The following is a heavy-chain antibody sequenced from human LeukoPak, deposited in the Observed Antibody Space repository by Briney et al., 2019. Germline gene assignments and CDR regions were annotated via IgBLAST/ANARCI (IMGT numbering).Heavy chain of an antibody. CDR2: ISGSGGST. V-gene: IGHV3-23*01. J-gene: IGHJ4*02. CDR1: GFTFSSYA. CDR3: AKIRGVVVVAATNY. Sequence: PGGSLRLSCAASGFTFSSYAMSWVRQAPGKGLEWVSAISGSGGSTYYADSVKGRFTISRDNSKNTLYLQMNSLRAEDTAVYYCAKIRGVVVVAATNYWGQGTLVTVSS. D-gene: IGHD2-15*01.